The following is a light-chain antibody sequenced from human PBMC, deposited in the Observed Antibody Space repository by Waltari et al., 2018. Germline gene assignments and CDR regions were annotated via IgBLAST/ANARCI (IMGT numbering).Light chain of an antibody. V-gene: IGKV3-20*01. Sequence: EIVLTQSPGTLSLYPVESATLSYRASQSVISSYLAWYQQKPGQAPRLLIYGAASRATGIPDRFSGSGSGTDFTLTISRLEPEDFAVYYCQQYGSSPLFTFGLGTKVDIK. J-gene: IGKJ3*01. CDR3: QQYGSSPLFT. CDR2: GAA. CDR1: QSVISSY.